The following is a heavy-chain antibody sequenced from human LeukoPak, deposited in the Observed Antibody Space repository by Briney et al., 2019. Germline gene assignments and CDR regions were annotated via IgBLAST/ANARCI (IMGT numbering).Heavy chain of an antibody. V-gene: IGHV3-11*01. CDR1: GFTFSDYY. D-gene: IGHD3-16*01. J-gene: IGHJ4*02. Sequence: GGSLRLSCAASGFTFSDYYMSWIRQAPGKGLEWVSYISSSGSTIYYADSVKGRFTISRDNAKNSLYLQMNSLRAEDTAVYYCARVRYRLAETYIDYWGQGTLVTVSS. CDR3: ARVRYRLAETYIDY. CDR2: ISSSGSTI.